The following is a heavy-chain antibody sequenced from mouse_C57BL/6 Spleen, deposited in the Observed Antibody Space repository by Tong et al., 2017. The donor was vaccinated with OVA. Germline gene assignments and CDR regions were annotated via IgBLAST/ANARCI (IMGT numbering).Heavy chain of an antibody. D-gene: IGHD1-1*01. CDR1: GFTFSDYG. V-gene: IGHV5-17*01. CDR2: ISSGSSTI. Sequence: EVQLQESGGGLVKPGGSLKLSCAASGFTFSDYGMHWVRQAPEKGLEWVAYISSGSSTIYYADTVKGRFTISRDNAKNTLFLQMTSLRSEDTAMYYCARPRYYGSSFDYWGQGTTLTVSS. J-gene: IGHJ2*01. CDR3: ARPRYYGSSFDY.